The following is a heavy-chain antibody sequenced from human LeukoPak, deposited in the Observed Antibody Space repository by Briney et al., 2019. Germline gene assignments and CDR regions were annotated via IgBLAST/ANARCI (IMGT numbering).Heavy chain of an antibody. D-gene: IGHD6-13*01. V-gene: IGHV3-23*01. CDR3: ARESPVAAVGRSWFDP. Sequence: PGGSLRLSCAASRFTFSSYAMSWVRQAPAKGLEWVSTISGGGVTTYYADSVKGRLAISRDNSKNTVSLQMNSLRDDDTAVYFCARESPVAAVGRSWFDPWGQGTLVTVSS. CDR1: RFTFSSYA. J-gene: IGHJ5*02. CDR2: ISGGGVTT.